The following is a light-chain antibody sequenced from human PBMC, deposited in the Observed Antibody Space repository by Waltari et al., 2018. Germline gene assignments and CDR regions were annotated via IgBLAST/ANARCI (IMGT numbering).Light chain of an antibody. CDR1: TDDYDIPNF. CDR2: DGT. J-gene: IGLJ2*01. V-gene: IGLV2-23*03. Sequence: SALTQPASVSGSRGPSITISCTGLTDDYDIPNFVSWYQQLPDKAPKLIIYDGTQRPSGVSPRFSASTSGSTASLTISGLQADDEADYFCCSYGSSYTLLFGGGTRLTVL. CDR3: CSYGSSYTLL.